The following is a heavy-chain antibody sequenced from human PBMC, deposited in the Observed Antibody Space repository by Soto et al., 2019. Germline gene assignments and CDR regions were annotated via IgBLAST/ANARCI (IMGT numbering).Heavy chain of an antibody. CDR1: GGSIGSGGDS. CDR2: IYHSGST. D-gene: IGHD3-22*01. J-gene: IGHJ4*02. Sequence: SETLCLTCAVSGGSIGSGGDSWSWIRQPPGKGLEWIGYIYHSGSTYYNPSLKSRVTISVDRSKNQFSLKLSSVTAADTAVYYCAREGHDSSGYPYFDYWGQGTLVTVSS. V-gene: IGHV4-30-2*01. CDR3: AREGHDSSGYPYFDY.